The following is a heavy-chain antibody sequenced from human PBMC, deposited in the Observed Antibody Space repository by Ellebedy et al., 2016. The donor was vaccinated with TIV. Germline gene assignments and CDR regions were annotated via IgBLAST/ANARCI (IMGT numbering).Heavy chain of an antibody. Sequence: GGSLRLSCAASGFTFSSYAMHWVRQAPGKGLEWVALIWHDVSDEDYADSVKGRFTISRDNSKKTLYLQMNSLRAEDTAVYYCARGEYSGYAPPGYWGQGTLVIVSS. J-gene: IGHJ4*02. CDR1: GFTFSSYA. CDR2: IWHDVSDE. V-gene: IGHV3-33*01. D-gene: IGHD5-12*01. CDR3: ARGEYSGYAPPGY.